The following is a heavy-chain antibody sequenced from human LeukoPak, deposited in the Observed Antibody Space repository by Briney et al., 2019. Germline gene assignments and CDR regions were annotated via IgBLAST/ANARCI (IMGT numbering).Heavy chain of an antibody. CDR3: ARDKSGSDSARGAVIDI. V-gene: IGHV3-48*02. J-gene: IGHJ3*02. D-gene: IGHD1-26*01. CDR1: GFTLSSYT. CDR2: ISSSSSIM. Sequence: GGSLRLSCAASGFTLSSYTMNWVRKAPGKGLEWISYISSSSSIMYYADSVKGRFSISRDNAKNSLYLQMNSLRDEDTAVYYCARDKSGSDSARGAVIDICGQGAMVTVSS.